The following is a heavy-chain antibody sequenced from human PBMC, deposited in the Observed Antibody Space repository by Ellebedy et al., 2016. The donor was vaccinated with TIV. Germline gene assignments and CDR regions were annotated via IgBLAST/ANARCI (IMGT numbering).Heavy chain of an antibody. J-gene: IGHJ4*02. CDR3: ARRSPQMSWYFDY. CDR1: AGSVRSSSFH. Sequence: SETLSLXCAVSAGSVRSSSFHWGWIRQPPGKGLEWIGTIYYSGNTYYNPSLKSRVTMSIDTPKNQVSLNLGSVTAADTAVYYCARRSPQMSWYFDYWGRGTLVSVSS. V-gene: IGHV4-39*01. D-gene: IGHD3-16*01. CDR2: IYYSGNT.